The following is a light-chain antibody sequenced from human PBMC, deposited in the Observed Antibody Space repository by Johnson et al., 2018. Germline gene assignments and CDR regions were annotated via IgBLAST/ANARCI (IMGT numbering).Light chain of an antibody. V-gene: IGLV1-51*02. CDR1: SSNIGNNY. J-gene: IGLJ1*01. Sequence: QSVLTQPPSVSAAPGQKVTISCSGSSSNIGNNYVSWYQQLPGTAPKLLIYENNNRPSGIPVRFSGSKSGTSATLGITGLQTGDEADYYCGTWDSSLSAGNVFGTGTKVTVL. CDR2: ENN. CDR3: GTWDSSLSAGNV.